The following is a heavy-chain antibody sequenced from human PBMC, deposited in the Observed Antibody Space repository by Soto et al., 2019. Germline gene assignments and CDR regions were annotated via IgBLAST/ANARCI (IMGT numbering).Heavy chain of an antibody. CDR3: ARDQLEGNWFDP. V-gene: IGHV4-30-2*01. D-gene: IGHD1-1*01. Sequence: SDTLSLTCAVSGGSISIGGYSWNWIRQPLGKGLEWIGYIYHSGSTYYNPSLKSRVTISVDKSKNQFSLKLTSVTAADTAVYYCARDQLEGNWFDPWGQGTLVTVSS. CDR1: GGSISIGGYS. CDR2: IYHSGST. J-gene: IGHJ5*02.